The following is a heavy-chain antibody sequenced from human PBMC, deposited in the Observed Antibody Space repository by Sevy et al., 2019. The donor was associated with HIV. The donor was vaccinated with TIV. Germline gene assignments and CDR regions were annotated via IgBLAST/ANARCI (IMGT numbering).Heavy chain of an antibody. CDR1: GYTFTGYY. CDR3: ARDFKLPYCSGGSCYDRYYYYYGMDV. J-gene: IGHJ6*02. Sequence: ASVKVSCKASGYTFTGYYMHWVRQAPGQGLEWMGWINPNSGGTNYAQKFQGRVTMTRDTSISTAYMELSRLGSDYTAVYYCARDFKLPYCSGGSCYDRYYYYYGMDVWGQGTTVTVSS. D-gene: IGHD2-15*01. CDR2: INPNSGGT. V-gene: IGHV1-2*02.